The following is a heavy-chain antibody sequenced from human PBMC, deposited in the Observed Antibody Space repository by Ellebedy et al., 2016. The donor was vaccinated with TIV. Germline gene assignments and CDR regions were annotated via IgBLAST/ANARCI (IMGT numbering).Heavy chain of an antibody. D-gene: IGHD3-10*01. CDR1: GFTFNSYA. J-gene: IGHJ4*02. CDR3: AKGRGGGSDASAPRYYFDS. CDR2: ISHTGSRT. Sequence: GESLKISCAASGFTFNSYAMSWVRQAPGKGLEWVSTISHTGSRTYYANSVEGRFIISRDISKRALYLQMNNLRAEDTAVYYCAKGRGGGSDASAPRYYFDSWGLGTLVTVSS. V-gene: IGHV3-23*01.